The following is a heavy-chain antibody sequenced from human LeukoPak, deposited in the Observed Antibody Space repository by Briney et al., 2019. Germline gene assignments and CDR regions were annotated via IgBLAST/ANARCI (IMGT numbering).Heavy chain of an antibody. J-gene: IGHJ4*02. Sequence: GGSLRLSCVASGFTFSDYNMNWVRRAPGKGLEWVSSTTTSSSYMYDADSVKGRFTISRDNAKNSLYLHMNSLRAEDTAVYYCARHGSGWYMNDYWGQGTLVTVSS. D-gene: IGHD6-19*01. CDR1: GFTFSDYN. CDR3: ARHGSGWYMNDY. V-gene: IGHV3-21*01. CDR2: TTTSSSYM.